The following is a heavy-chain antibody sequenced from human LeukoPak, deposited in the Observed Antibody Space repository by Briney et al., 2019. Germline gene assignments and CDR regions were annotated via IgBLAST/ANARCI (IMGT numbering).Heavy chain of an antibody. CDR2: INPNSGGT. CDR1: GYTFTGYY. D-gene: IGHD5-18*01. CDR3: ARGPGRGYSYGAYFDY. Sequence: ASVKVSCKASGYTFTGYYMHWVRQAPGQGLEWMGWINPNSGGTNYAQKFQGRVTMTRDTSISTAYMELNSLRAEDTAVYYCARGPGRGYSYGAYFDYWGQGTLVTVSS. V-gene: IGHV1-2*02. J-gene: IGHJ4*02.